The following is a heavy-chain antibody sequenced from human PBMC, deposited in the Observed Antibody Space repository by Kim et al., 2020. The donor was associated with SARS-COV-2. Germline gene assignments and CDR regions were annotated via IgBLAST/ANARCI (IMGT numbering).Heavy chain of an antibody. J-gene: IGHJ4*02. Sequence: SVKGRFTISRDNAKTSLYLEMNSLRDEDTALYYCARGIGDGDYVCYFDYWGQGTLVTVSS. V-gene: IGHV3-9*01. D-gene: IGHD4-17*01. CDR3: ARGIGDGDYVCYFDY.